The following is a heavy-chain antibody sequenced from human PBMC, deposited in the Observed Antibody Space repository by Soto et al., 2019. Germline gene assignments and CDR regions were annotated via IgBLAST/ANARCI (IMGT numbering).Heavy chain of an antibody. J-gene: IGHJ5*02. D-gene: IGHD2-15*01. CDR1: GGSISSYY. V-gene: IGHV4-59*08. Sequence: QVQLQESGPGLVKPSETLSLTCTVSGGSISSYYWSWIRQPPGKGLEWIGYIYYSGSTNYNPSLKSRVTISVDTSKNRFSLKLSAGTAADTAVYYCARQKRYCSGGSCYYWFDPWGQGTLVTVSS. CDR2: IYYSGST. CDR3: ARQKRYCSGGSCYYWFDP.